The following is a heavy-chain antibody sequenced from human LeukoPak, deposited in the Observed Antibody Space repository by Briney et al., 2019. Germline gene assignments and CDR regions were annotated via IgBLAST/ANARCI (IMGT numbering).Heavy chain of an antibody. D-gene: IGHD6-13*01. Sequence: ASVKVSCKASGYTFTSYGISWVRQAPGQGREWMGWISAYNGNTNYAQKLQGRVTMTRDTSVNTAYMEVNSLTSDDTSVYYCARARSRSSTYYLGYWGQGTLVVVSS. CDR2: ISAYNGNT. V-gene: IGHV1-18*01. CDR3: ARARSRSSTYYLGY. J-gene: IGHJ4*02. CDR1: GYTFTSYG.